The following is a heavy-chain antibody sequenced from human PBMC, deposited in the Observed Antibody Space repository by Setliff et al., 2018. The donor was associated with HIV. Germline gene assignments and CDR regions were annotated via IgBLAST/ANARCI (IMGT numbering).Heavy chain of an antibody. Sequence: PSETLSLTCTVSGGSTSNEYWSWIRQPPGKGLEWIGYIYDSGSPKYNPSLKSLVTISIDTSKGQISLKLTSVTAADTAMYHCARVYYFDSSGYYQRGDVFDIWGQGTMVTVSS. CDR1: GGSTSNEY. CDR2: IYDSGSP. CDR3: ARVYYFDSSGYYQRGDVFDI. J-gene: IGHJ3*02. V-gene: IGHV4-59*01. D-gene: IGHD3-22*01.